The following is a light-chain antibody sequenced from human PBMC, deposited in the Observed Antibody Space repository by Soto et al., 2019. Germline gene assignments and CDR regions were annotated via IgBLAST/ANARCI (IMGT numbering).Light chain of an antibody. J-gene: IGKJ4*01. CDR3: QQYSTWPPALT. CDR2: GIS. V-gene: IGKV3D-15*01. Sequence: EIVMTQSPATLSVSPGERATLSCRASQSVNSNYLAWYQQKPGQAPRLLIYGISKRATDIPDRFSGSGSGTEFTLTISSLQSEDFAVYYCQQYSTWPPALTFGGGTKVEIK. CDR1: QSVNSN.